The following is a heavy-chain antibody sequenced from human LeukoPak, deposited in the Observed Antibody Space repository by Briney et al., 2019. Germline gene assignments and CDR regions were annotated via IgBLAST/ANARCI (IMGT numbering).Heavy chain of an antibody. J-gene: IGHJ4*02. V-gene: IGHV4-59*01. Sequence: SETLSLTCTVSGGSISSYYWSWIRQPPGKGLEWIGYIYYSGSTNYNPSLKSRVTISVDTSKNQFSLKLSSVTAADTAVYYCARDGGYSGCDPFDYWAREPWSPSPQ. D-gene: IGHD5-12*01. CDR3: ARDGGYSGCDPFDY. CDR1: GGSISSYY. CDR2: IYYSGST.